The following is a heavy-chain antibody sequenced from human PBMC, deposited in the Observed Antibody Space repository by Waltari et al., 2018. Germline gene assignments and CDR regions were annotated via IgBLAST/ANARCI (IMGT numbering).Heavy chain of an antibody. Sequence: QVQLQESGPGLVKPSQTLSLTCTVSGGSISRGSYSGSWIRQPAGKGLEWIGRIYTSGSTNYNPSLKSRVTISVDTSKNQFSLKLSSVTAADTAVYYCAREYHSSSTIHFDYWGQGTLVTVSS. V-gene: IGHV4-61*02. J-gene: IGHJ4*02. CDR1: GGSISRGSYS. D-gene: IGHD6-6*01. CDR3: AREYHSSSTIHFDY. CDR2: IYTSGST.